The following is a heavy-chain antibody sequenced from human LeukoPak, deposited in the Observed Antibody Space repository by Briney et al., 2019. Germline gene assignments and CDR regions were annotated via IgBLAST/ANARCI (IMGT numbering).Heavy chain of an antibody. V-gene: IGHV4-39*07. CDR3: ARVGIAAAGYFDY. CDR1: GGSISSSSYY. CDR2: IYYSGST. J-gene: IGHJ4*02. Sequence: SETLSLTCTVSGGSISSSSYYWGWIRQPPGKGLEWIGSIYYSGSTYYNPSLKSRVTISVDTSKNQFSLKLSPVTAADTAVYYCARVGIAAAGYFDYWGQETLVTVSS. D-gene: IGHD6-13*01.